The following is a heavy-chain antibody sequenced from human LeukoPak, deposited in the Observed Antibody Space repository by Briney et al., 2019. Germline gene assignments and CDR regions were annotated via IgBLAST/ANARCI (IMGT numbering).Heavy chain of an antibody. CDR2: ISWNSGSI. Sequence: GRSLRLSCAASGFTFDDYAMHWVRQAPGEGLEWVSGISWNSGSIGYADSVKGRFTISRDNAKNSLYLQMNSLRAEDTALYYCAKGDQDGDFDYWGQGTLVTVSS. CDR1: GFTFDDYA. J-gene: IGHJ4*02. CDR3: AKGDQDGDFDY. V-gene: IGHV3-9*01. D-gene: IGHD2-2*01.